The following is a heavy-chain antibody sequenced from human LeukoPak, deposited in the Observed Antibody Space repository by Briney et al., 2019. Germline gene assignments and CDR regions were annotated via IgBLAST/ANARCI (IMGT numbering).Heavy chain of an antibody. Sequence: GGSLRLSCPASGFTFSSYGMHWVRQAPGKGLEWVAVVSYDGTNKYYADSVKGRFTISRDNSKNTLYLQMNSLGAEDTALYYCAKDRGWTTPFDYWGQGTLVTVSS. D-gene: IGHD3/OR15-3a*01. V-gene: IGHV3-30*18. CDR2: VSYDGTNK. CDR3: AKDRGWTTPFDY. J-gene: IGHJ4*02. CDR1: GFTFSSYG.